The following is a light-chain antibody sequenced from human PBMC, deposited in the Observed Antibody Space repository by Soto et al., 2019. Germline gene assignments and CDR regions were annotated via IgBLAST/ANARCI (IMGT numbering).Light chain of an antibody. CDR3: QQYGSSPLFT. Sequence: EIVLTQSPGTLSLSPGERATLSCRASQSVSSSYLAWYQQKPGQAPRLLIYGASSRATGIPDRFSGSGSGTDFTLNLSRLEPEDFAVYYCQQYGSSPLFTVGPGTKVDIK. CDR2: GAS. V-gene: IGKV3-20*01. J-gene: IGKJ3*01. CDR1: QSVSSSY.